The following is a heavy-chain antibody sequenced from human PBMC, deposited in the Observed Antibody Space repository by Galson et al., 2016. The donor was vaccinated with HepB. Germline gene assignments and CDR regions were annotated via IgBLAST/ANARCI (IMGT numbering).Heavy chain of an antibody. Sequence: SLRLSCAASGFTFSGYAMAWVRQAPGKGLEWVSGMSDSDDIYYAPTVKGRFTISRDNSKNTVYLQLTSLRAEDTAVYYCAKDKRGHSSAWYWYFDYWAREPWSASPQ. J-gene: IGHJ4*02. CDR3: AKDKRGHSSAWYWYFDY. CDR2: MSDSDDI. V-gene: IGHV3-23*01. CDR1: GFTFSGYA. D-gene: IGHD6-13*01.